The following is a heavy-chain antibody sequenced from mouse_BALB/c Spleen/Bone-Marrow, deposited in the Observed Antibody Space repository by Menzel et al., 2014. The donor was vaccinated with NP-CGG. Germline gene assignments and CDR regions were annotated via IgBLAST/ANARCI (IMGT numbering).Heavy chain of an antibody. CDR3: ARDYYGSLYAMDY. V-gene: IGHV2-9*02. CDR2: IWAGGST. CDR1: GFSLTSYG. D-gene: IGHD1-1*01. J-gene: IGHJ4*01. Sequence: QVQLQQSGPGLVAPSQSLSITCTVSGFSLTSYGVHWVRQPPGKGLEWLGVIWAGGSTNYNSALMSRLSISKDNSKSQVFLKMNSLQTDDTAMYYCARDYYGSLYAMDYWGQGTLVTVSS.